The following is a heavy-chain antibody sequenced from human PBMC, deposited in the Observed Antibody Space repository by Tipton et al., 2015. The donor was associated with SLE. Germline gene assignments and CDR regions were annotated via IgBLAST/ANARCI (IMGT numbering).Heavy chain of an antibody. CDR3: ARGDMVVVPAAGGGYYYYMDV. CDR1: GGSISNYY. D-gene: IGHD2-2*01. V-gene: IGHV4-59*01. CDR2: IYYSGNT. Sequence: TLSLTCTVSGGSISNYYWSWIRQPPGKGLEWIGYIYYSGNTNYNPSLKSRVTISVDTSKNQFSLKLSSVTAADTAVYYCARGDMVVVPAAGGGYYYYMDVWGKGTTVTVSS. J-gene: IGHJ6*03.